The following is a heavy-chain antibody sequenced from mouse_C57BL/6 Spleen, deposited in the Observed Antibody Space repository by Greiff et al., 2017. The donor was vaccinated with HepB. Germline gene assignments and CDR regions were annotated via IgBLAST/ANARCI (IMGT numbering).Heavy chain of an antibody. CDR1: GYTFTSYW. CDR3: ARGYYGRGAMDY. CDR2: IYPGSGST. J-gene: IGHJ4*01. Sequence: QQPGAELVKPGASVKLSCKASGYTFTSYWITWVKQRPGQGLEWIGDIYPGSGSTNYNEKFKSKATLTVDTSSSTAYMQLSSLTSEDSAVYYCARGYYGRGAMDYWGQGTSVTVSS. V-gene: IGHV1-55*01. D-gene: IGHD1-1*01.